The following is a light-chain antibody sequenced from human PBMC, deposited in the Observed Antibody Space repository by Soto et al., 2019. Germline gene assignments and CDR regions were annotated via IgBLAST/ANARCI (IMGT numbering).Light chain of an antibody. CDR3: SSYASSSPYV. V-gene: IGLV2-14*01. CDR1: SSDVGGYNY. J-gene: IGLJ1*01. Sequence: QSALTQPASVSGSAGQSITISCTGTSSDVGGYNYVSWYQQHPGKAPKLMIYEVSNRPSGDSNRFSGSKSGNTASLTISGLQADDEADYYCSSYASSSPYVFGTGTKVTV. CDR2: EVS.